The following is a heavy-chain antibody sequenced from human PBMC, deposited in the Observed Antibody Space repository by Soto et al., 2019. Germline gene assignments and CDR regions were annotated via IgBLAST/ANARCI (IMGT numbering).Heavy chain of an antibody. Sequence: SETLSLTCAVSSGSISSSNWWSWVRQPPGKGLEWIGEIYHSGSTNYNPSLKSRVTISVDKSKNQFSLKLSSVTAADTAVYYCARGQNYYGSGSYHYYYYGMDVWGQGTTVTVSS. J-gene: IGHJ6*02. V-gene: IGHV4-4*02. CDR2: IYHSGST. D-gene: IGHD3-10*01. CDR3: ARGQNYYGSGSYHYYYYGMDV. CDR1: SGSISSSNW.